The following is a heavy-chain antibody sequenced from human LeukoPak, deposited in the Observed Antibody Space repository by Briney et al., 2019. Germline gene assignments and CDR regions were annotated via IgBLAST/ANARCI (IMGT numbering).Heavy chain of an antibody. J-gene: IGHJ4*02. D-gene: IGHD4-17*01. Sequence: GGSLRLSCAASGFTSSSYSMNWVRQAPGKGLEWVSSISSSSSYINYADSVKGRFTISRDYAKNSLYLQMNSLRAEDTAVYYCARATDGDYVPYWGQGTLVTVSS. CDR2: ISSSSSYI. V-gene: IGHV3-21*01. CDR1: GFTSSSYS. CDR3: ARATDGDYVPY.